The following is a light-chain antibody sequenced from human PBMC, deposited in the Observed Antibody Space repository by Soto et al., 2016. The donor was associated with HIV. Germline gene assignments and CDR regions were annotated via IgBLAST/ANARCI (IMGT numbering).Light chain of an antibody. CDR3: QQYSSLPLT. J-gene: IGKJ4*01. V-gene: IGKV1-5*03. CDR2: KAS. Sequence: DIQMTQSPSNLSTSVGDRVTITCRASQSINTWLAWYQQKPGKAPKFLIYKASNLESGVPSRFSGSGSGTAFTLTISSLQPDDFATYYCQQYSSLPLTFGGGTKVEIK. CDR1: QSINTW.